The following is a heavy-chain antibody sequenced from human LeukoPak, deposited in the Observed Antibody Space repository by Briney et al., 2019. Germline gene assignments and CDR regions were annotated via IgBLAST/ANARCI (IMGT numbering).Heavy chain of an antibody. D-gene: IGHD4-17*01. J-gene: IGHJ5*02. CDR2: IYYSGST. Sequence: SETLSLTCTVSGGSISSSSYYWGWIRQPPGKGLEWIGSIYYSGSTYYNPSLESRVTISVDTSKNQFSLKLSSVTAADTAVYYCARDHYGDYVWFDPWGQGTLVTVSS. CDR1: GGSISSSSYY. CDR3: ARDHYGDYVWFDP. V-gene: IGHV4-39*07.